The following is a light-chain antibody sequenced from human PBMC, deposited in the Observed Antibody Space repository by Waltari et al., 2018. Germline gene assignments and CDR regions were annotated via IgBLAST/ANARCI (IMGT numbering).Light chain of an antibody. Sequence: TQSPATLSLSPGERATLSCMASQSVSSFVAWYQQRPGQVPRLLIYGASTRATGIPDRFSGSVSGTEFTLTISSLHPEDFAVYYCQKYNTSPFTFGPGTKLDF. CDR2: GAS. J-gene: IGKJ3*01. V-gene: IGKV3D-15*01. CDR3: QKYNTSPFT. CDR1: QSVSSF.